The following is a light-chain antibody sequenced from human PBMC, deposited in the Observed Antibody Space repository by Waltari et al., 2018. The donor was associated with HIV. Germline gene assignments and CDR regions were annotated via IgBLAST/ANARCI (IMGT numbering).Light chain of an antibody. CDR3: QSADDSGSLVV. CDR1: ALSTQY. Sequence: SSELKQPPSVSVSPGQTARITCSGHALSTQYVYWYQQKPGLAPILVIFKDSERPSEIPERFSGSSSGTTVTLTVTGVQAQDEADYFCQSADDSGSLVVFGGGTKLIVL. CDR2: KDS. J-gene: IGLJ2*01. V-gene: IGLV3-25*03.